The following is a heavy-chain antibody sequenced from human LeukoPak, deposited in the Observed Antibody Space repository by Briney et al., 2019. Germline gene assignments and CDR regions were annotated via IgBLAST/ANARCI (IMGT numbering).Heavy chain of an antibody. CDR1: GGSFSGYY. Sequence: PSETLSLTCAVYGGSFSGYYWSWIRQPPGRGLEWIGYIYYGGSTNYNPSLKSRVTISVDTSKNQFSLKLSSVTAADTAVYYCARGGRQLLRSGPYYFDYWGQGTLVTVSS. CDR3: ARGGRQLLRSGPYYFDY. V-gene: IGHV4-59*12. D-gene: IGHD2-2*01. J-gene: IGHJ4*02. CDR2: IYYGGST.